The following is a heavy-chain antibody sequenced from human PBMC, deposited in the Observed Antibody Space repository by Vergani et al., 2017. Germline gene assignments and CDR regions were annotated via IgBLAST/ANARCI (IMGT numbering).Heavy chain of an antibody. V-gene: IGHV5-51*01. D-gene: IGHD3-22*01. J-gene: IGHJ3*02. CDR1: GYSFTSYW. Sequence: EVQLVQSGAEVKKPGESLKISCKGSGYSFTSYWIGWVRQMPGKGLEWMGIIYPGDSDTRYSPSFQGQVTISAPKSISTAYLQWSSLKASDTAMYYFARRRYYYDSSGPHDAFDIWGQGTMVTVSS. CDR3: ARRRYYYDSSGPHDAFDI. CDR2: IYPGDSDT.